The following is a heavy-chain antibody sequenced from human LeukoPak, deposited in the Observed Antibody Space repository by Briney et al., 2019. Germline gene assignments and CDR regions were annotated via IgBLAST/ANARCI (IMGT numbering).Heavy chain of an antibody. V-gene: IGHV3-23*01. Sequence: GGSLRLSCAASGFAFSSYAMSWVRQAPGKGLEWVSSISASGGSTYYADSVKGRFTISRDNSKNTLYLQMNSLRAEDTAVYYCAKDILRTGNCDVVGLVSDCSCQGTLVRASS. CDR3: AKDILRTGNCDVVGLVSDC. CDR2: ISASGGST. CDR1: GFAFSSYA. D-gene: IGHD2-15*01. J-gene: IGHJ4*02.